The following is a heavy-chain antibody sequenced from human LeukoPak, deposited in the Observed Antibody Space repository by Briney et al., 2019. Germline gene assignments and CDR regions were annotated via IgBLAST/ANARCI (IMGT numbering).Heavy chain of an antibody. CDR3: ARDRKRITIFGVVIIGADSSYGMDV. CDR1: GGSISSSNW. V-gene: IGHV4-4*02. J-gene: IGHJ6*02. Sequence: TSETLSLTCAVSGGSISSSNWWSWVRQPPGKGLEWIGEIYHSGSTNYNPSLKSRVTISVDKSKNRFSLKLSSVTAADTAVYYCARDRKRITIFGVVIIGADSSYGMDVWGQGTTVTVSS. D-gene: IGHD3-3*01. CDR2: IYHSGST.